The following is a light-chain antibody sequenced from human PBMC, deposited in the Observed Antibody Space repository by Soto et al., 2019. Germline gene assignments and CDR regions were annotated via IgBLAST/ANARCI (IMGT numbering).Light chain of an antibody. Sequence: IVLTQSPGTLSLSAWERATLSCGASQTVSSSYLAWYQQTPGQAPRLLSWEASSRATGIPDRVSGSGSGTDFTRTISRLEPEDFAVEYCQQYGSSPRTFGQGTKVDIK. CDR3: QQYGSSPRT. J-gene: IGKJ1*01. CDR1: QTVSSSY. CDR2: EAS. V-gene: IGKV3-20*01.